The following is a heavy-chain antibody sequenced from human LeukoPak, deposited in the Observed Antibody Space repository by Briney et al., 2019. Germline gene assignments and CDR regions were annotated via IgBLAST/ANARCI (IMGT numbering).Heavy chain of an antibody. D-gene: IGHD6-13*01. J-gene: IGHJ6*03. Sequence: ASVKVSCKASGYTFTSYYMHWVRQAPGQGLEWMGIINPSGGSTSYAQKFQGRVTMTRDMSTSTVYMELSSLRSEDTAVYYCARDRAYNSNWPNFYYYYYMDVWGKGTTVTISS. CDR3: ARDRAYNSNWPNFYYYYYMDV. CDR1: GYTFTSYY. CDR2: INPSGGST. V-gene: IGHV1-46*01.